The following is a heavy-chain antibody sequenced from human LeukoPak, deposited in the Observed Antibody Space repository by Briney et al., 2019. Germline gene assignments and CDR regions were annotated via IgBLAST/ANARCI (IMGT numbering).Heavy chain of an antibody. CDR1: GFTFSSYA. D-gene: IGHD3-22*01. V-gene: IGHV3-23*01. CDR2: ISGSGGST. J-gene: IGHJ4*02. Sequence: PGGSLILSCAASGFTFSSYAMSWVRQAPGKGLEWVSAISGSGGSTYYADSVKGRFTISRDNSKNTLYLQMNSLRAEDTAVYYCAKVEGLYDSSGYCDYWGQGTLVTVSS. CDR3: AKVEGLYDSSGYCDY.